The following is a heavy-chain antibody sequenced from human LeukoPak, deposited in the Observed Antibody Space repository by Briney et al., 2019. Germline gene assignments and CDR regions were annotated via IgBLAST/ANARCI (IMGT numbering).Heavy chain of an antibody. CDR2: ISFDGSNK. D-gene: IGHD3-10*01. J-gene: IGHJ4*02. V-gene: IGHV3-30*18. CDR3: ANSKLVRGVVITDLVY. CDR1: GFTFTAYS. Sequence: GGSLRLSCAASGFTFTAYSMSWVRQAPGEGLEWVALISFDGSNKYYADSVKGRFTISRDNSKNTLYLQMNSLRAEDTAVYYCANSKLVRGVVITDLVYWGQGTLVTVSS.